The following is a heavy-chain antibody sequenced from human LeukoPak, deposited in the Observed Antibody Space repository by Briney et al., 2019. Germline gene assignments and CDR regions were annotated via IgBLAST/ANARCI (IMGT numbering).Heavy chain of an antibody. CDR1: GFTFSNYA. J-gene: IGHJ4*02. D-gene: IGHD6-19*01. CDR3: AKEAGLAVAGPSETFDY. Sequence: GGSLRLSCAASGFTFSNYAMNWVRQAPGKGLERVAGISYDGSSKTYADSLKGRFTISRDKSENTLYLQMNSLGAEDTAVYYCAKEAGLAVAGPSETFDYWGQGTLVTVSS. CDR2: ISYDGSSK. V-gene: IGHV3-30*18.